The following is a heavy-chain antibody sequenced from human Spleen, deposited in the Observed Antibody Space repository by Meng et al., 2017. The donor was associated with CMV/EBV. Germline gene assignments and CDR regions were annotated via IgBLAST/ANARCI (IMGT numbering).Heavy chain of an antibody. D-gene: IGHD1-1*01. V-gene: IGHV3-69-1*01. Sequence: CAASGFTFSAYAMSWVRQAPGKGLEWVSSISGTTHVYYADSVKGRLTISRDNAKNSLYLEMTNLRAEDTTIYFCARDLNWMYNWFDPWGQGTLVTVSS. CDR1: GFTFSAYA. CDR3: ARDLNWMYNWFDP. CDR2: ISGTTHV. J-gene: IGHJ5*02.